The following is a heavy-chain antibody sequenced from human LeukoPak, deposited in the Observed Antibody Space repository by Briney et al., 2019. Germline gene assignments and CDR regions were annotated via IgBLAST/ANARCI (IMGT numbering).Heavy chain of an antibody. V-gene: IGHV1-46*01. CDR3: ARARLGSSASADC. J-gene: IGHJ4*02. Sequence: ASVKVSCKASGYTFTSYHMHWVRQAPGQGLEWMGIINPSGGSATYAQKFQGRVTITRDTSTSTVYMEVSSLRSEDTAVYYCARARLGSSASADCWGQGTLVTVSS. CDR1: GYTFTSYH. D-gene: IGHD6-19*01. CDR2: INPSGGSA.